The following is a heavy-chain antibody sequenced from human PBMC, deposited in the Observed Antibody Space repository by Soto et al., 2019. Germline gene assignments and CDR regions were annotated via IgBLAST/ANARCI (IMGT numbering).Heavy chain of an antibody. J-gene: IGHJ6*02. CDR3: ARADIVGATHYSYYGMDV. CDR1: GFTFSSYW. Sequence: GGSLRLSCAASGFTFSSYWMHWFRQAPGKGLVWVSGINSDGSSTSYADPVKGRSTIYRHNAKKTLYLQMHSLRAEDTAVYYCARADIVGATHYSYYGMDVWGQGTTVTVSS. V-gene: IGHV3-74*01. CDR2: INSDGSST. D-gene: IGHD1-26*01.